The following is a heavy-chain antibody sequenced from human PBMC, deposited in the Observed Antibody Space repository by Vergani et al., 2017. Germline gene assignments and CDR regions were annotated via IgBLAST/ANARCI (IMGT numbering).Heavy chain of an antibody. Sequence: EVQLVESGGGLVKPGGSLRLSCAASGFTFSSYSMNWVRQAPGKGLEWVSSISSSSSYIYYADSVKGRLTISRDNAKNSLYLQMNSLRAEDTAVYYCARDHVSGGGMDVWGQGTTVTVSS. CDR3: ARDHVSGGGMDV. CDR2: ISSSSSYI. V-gene: IGHV3-21*01. D-gene: IGHD3-16*01. CDR1: GFTFSSYS. J-gene: IGHJ6*02.